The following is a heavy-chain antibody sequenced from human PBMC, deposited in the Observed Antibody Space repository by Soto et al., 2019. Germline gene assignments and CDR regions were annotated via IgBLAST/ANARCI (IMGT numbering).Heavy chain of an antibody. V-gene: IGHV3-66*01. CDR3: ARDRVVLSYGSPHYGMDV. J-gene: IGHJ6*02. Sequence: GGSLRLSCAASGFTVSSNYMSWVRQAPGKVLEWVSVIYSGGSTYYADSVKGRFTISRDNSKNTLYVQMNSLRAEDTAVYYCARDRVVLSYGSPHYGMDVWGQGTTVTVSS. CDR1: GFTVSSNY. D-gene: IGHD5-18*01. CDR2: IYSGGST.